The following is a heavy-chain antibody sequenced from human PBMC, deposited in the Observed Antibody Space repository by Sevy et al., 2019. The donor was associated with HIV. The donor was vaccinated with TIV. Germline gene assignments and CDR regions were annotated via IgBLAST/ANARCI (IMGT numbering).Heavy chain of an antibody. J-gene: IGHJ5*02. Sequence: SETLSLTCTVSGGSISYYYWTWIRQPPGKGLEWIGYIYDSGRTNYNPSLKSRVTISVDTSKNQFSLKLSSVTAADTVVYYCAREGFTSSSFVWFDPWGQGTLVTVSS. D-gene: IGHD6-13*01. CDR1: GGSISYYY. CDR2: IYDSGRT. V-gene: IGHV4-59*13. CDR3: AREGFTSSSFVWFDP.